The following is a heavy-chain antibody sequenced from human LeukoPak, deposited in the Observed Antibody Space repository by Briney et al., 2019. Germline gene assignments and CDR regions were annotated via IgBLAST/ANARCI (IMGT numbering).Heavy chain of an antibody. CDR2: IYTSGST. Sequence: PSETLSLTCTVSGGSISSYYWSWLRQPAGKGLECIGRIYTSGSTNYNPSRKSRVTMSVDTSKNQFSLKLSSVTAADTAVYYCARDGVAAAYDYWGQGTLVTVSS. J-gene: IGHJ4*02. V-gene: IGHV4-4*07. D-gene: IGHD2-15*01. CDR1: GGSISSYY. CDR3: ARDGVAAAYDY.